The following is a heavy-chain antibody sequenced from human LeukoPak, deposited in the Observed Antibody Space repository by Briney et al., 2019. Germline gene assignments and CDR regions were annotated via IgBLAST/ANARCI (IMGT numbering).Heavy chain of an antibody. Sequence: ASVKVSCKASGYTFTGYYMHWVRQAPGQGLEWMGWINPNSGGTNYAQKFQGRVTMTRDTSISTAYMELSRLRSDDTAVYYCAREANTDMVTGGAFDYWGQGTLVTVSS. CDR3: AREANTDMVTGGAFDY. CDR2: INPNSGGT. D-gene: IGHD5-18*01. CDR1: GYTFTGYY. V-gene: IGHV1-2*02. J-gene: IGHJ4*02.